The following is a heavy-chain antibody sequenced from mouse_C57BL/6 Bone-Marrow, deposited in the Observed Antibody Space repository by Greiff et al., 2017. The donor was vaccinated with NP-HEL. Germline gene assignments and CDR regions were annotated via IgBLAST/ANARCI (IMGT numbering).Heavy chain of an antibody. Sequence: EVQRVESGGGLVQPGGSLKLSCAASGFTFSDYYMYWVRQTPEKRLEWVAYISNGGGSTYYPDTVKGRFTISRDNAKNTLYLQMSRLKSEDTAMYYCARRGDYDGFAYWGQGTLVTVSA. CDR3: ARRGDYDGFAY. J-gene: IGHJ3*01. D-gene: IGHD2-4*01. CDR2: ISNGGGST. V-gene: IGHV5-12*01. CDR1: GFTFSDYY.